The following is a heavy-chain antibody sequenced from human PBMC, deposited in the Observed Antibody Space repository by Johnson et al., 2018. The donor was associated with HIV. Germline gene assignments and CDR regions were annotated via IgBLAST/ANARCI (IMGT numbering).Heavy chain of an antibody. D-gene: IGHD3-10*01. CDR1: GFTFSSYA. J-gene: IGHJ3*02. Sequence: QVQLVESGGGVVQPGRSLRLSCAASGFTFSSYAMHWVRQAPGKGLEWVAVISYDGSTKYYADSVKGRFPISRDNSKNTLYLQMNSLIAEDTAVYYCAREFPITMVRGVMIGDAFDIWGQGTMVTVSS. CDR3: AREFPITMVRGVMIGDAFDI. V-gene: IGHV3-30-3*01. CDR2: ISYDGSTK.